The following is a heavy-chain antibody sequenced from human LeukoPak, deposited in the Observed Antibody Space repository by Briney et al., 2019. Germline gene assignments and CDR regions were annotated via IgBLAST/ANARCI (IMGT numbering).Heavy chain of an antibody. D-gene: IGHD1-26*01. CDR2: IYTSGST. CDR3: ARGRSGSYYVEDYFDY. V-gene: IGHV4-4*07. CDR1: GGSISNVY. J-gene: IGHJ4*02. Sequence: PSETLSLTCSVSGGSISNVYWSWIRQPAGKGLEWIGRIYTSGSTNYNPSLKSRVTMSVDTSKNQFSLKLSSVTAADTAVYYCARGRSGSYYVEDYFDYWGQGTLVTVSS.